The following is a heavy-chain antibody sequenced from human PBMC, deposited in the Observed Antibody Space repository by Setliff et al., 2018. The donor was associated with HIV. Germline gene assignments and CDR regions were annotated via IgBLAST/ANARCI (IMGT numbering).Heavy chain of an antibody. V-gene: IGHV4-4*09. J-gene: IGHJ4*02. D-gene: IGHD5-12*01. CDR1: GGSISSYY. CDR3: ARLGDSGYDFRGYFDY. CDR2: IHSSGST. Sequence: PSETLSLTCTVSGGSISSYYWSWIRQPPGKGLEWIGNIHSSGSTNYNPSLKSRVTISVDTSKNQFSLKLTSVTAADTALYFCARLGDSGYDFRGYFDYWGQGKLVTVS.